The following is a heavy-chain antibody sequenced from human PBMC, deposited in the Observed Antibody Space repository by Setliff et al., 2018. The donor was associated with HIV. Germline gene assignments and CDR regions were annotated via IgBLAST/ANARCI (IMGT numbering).Heavy chain of an antibody. Sequence: GGSLRLSCAASGFNFRNYNMNWVRQAPGKGLEWVSCITSGSGYIYYADSVKGRFTISRDNAKNSLYLQMNSLRAEDTAVYYCARGALISWDSSDDLWYWGQGTLVTVSS. CDR1: GFNFRNYN. J-gene: IGHJ4*02. CDR2: ITSGSGYI. CDR3: ARGALISWDSSDDLWY. V-gene: IGHV3-21*04. D-gene: IGHD3-22*01.